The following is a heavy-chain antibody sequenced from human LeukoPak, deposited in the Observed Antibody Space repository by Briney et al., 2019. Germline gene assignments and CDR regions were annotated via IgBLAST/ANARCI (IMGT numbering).Heavy chain of an antibody. J-gene: IGHJ6*03. V-gene: IGHV4-38-2*02. Sequence: PSETLSLTCTVSGFTTTYSWGWIRQPPGKGPEWIGTIFQSGSSYYNPSLKSRVTISVDKSKNQFSLKLSSVTAADTAVYYCARGAFDWSYYYYMDVWGKGTTVTVSS. D-gene: IGHD3-9*01. CDR2: IFQSGSS. CDR1: GFTTTYS. CDR3: ARGAFDWSYYYYMDV.